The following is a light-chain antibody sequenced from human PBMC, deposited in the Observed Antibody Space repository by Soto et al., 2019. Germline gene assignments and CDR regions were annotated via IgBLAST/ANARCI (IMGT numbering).Light chain of an antibody. J-gene: IGLJ2*01. CDR1: SRDIGSYNL. CDR3: CSYAGTYPFVV. V-gene: IGLV2-23*03. Sequence: QSALTQPASVSGSPGQSITISCSGTSRDIGSYNLVSWYQQHPGQAPKLIIYEGSKRPSGVSARFSGSKSGNTASLTISGLQAEDEAAYYCCSYAGTYPFVVFGGGTKLTVL. CDR2: EGS.